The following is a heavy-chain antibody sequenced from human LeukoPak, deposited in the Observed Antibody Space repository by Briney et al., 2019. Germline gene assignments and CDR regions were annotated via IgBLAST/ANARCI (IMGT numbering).Heavy chain of an antibody. CDR3: ARDGYTGYDRRGFAYY. V-gene: IGHV4-59*12. CDR2: IHYSGST. D-gene: IGHD5-12*01. Sequence: SETLSLTCTVSGGSISSYYWSWIRQPPGRGLEWIGYIHYSGSTNYNPSLRSRVTISVDTSKNQFSLKLSSVTAADTAVYYCARDGYTGYDRRGFAYYWGQGTLLTVSS. CDR1: GGSISSYY. J-gene: IGHJ4*02.